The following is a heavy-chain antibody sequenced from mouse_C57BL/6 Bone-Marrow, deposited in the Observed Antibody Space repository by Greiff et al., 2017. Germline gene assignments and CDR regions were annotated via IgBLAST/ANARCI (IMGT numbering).Heavy chain of an antibody. CDR3: TEADYYFDY. J-gene: IGHJ2*01. V-gene: IGHV6-3*01. CDR1: GFTFSNYW. CDR2: IRLKSDNYAT. Sequence: EVQGVESGGGLVQPGGSMKLSCVASGFTFSNYWMNWVRQSPEKGLEWVAQIRLKSDNYATHYAESVKGRFTISRDDSKSSVYLQMNNLRAEDTGIYYCTEADYYFDYWGQGTTLTVSS.